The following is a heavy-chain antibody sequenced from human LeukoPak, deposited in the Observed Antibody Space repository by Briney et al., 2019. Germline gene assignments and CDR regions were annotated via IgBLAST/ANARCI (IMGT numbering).Heavy chain of an antibody. D-gene: IGHD3-10*01. CDR3: ARGLGSGTYTDYYMDV. CDR1: GFTFDDYA. CDR2: ISGDGGST. Sequence: GGSLRLSCAASGFTFDDYAMHWVRQAPGKGLEWVPLISGDGGSTYYADSVKGRFTISRDDSRNTLYLQLSSLRAEDTAVYYCARGLGSGTYTDYYMDVWGKGTTVIVSS. J-gene: IGHJ6*03. V-gene: IGHV3-43*02.